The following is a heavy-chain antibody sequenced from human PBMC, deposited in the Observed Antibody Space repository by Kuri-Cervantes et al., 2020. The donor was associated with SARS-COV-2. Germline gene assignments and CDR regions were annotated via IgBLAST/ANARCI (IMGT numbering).Heavy chain of an antibody. CDR2: IFYNGRT. D-gene: IGHD3-3*01. CDR1: GGPITSGHYF. V-gene: IGHV4-39*01. Sequence: ESLKISCTVSGGPITSGHYFWGWIRQSPGKGLEWLGTIFYNGRTYNNPSFQSRVTLSVDTSGNHFSLQLSCVTAADTAVYYCARQMMSSITIFGVVITRNWFDPWGQGTLVTVSS. J-gene: IGHJ5*02. CDR3: ARQMMSSITIFGVVITRNWFDP.